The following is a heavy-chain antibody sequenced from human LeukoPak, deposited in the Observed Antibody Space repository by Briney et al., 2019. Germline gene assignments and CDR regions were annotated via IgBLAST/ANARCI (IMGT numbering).Heavy chain of an antibody. V-gene: IGHV4-59*08. CDR2: IYSSGTT. J-gene: IGHJ1*01. D-gene: IGHD1-26*01. CDR1: GGSFTHYY. Sequence: SETLSLTCAVSGGSFTHYYWSWIRQAPGKGLQWIGYIYSSGTTKYNPSLKSRVTISLDMPNNQISLILTSVTAADTAVYYCARGRAWELPDYFQHWGQGTLVTVSS. CDR3: ARGRAWELPDYFQH.